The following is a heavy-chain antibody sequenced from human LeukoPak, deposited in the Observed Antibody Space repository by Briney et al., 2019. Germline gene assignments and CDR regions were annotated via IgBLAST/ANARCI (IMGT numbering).Heavy chain of an antibody. CDR2: IYHSGST. V-gene: IGHV4-38-2*02. CDR1: GYSISSGYY. D-gene: IGHD2-15*01. Sequence: SETLSLTCTVSGYSISSGYYWGWIRQPPGKGLEWIGSIYHSGSTYYNPSLKSRVTISVDTSKNQFSLKLSSVTAADTAVYYCASVYCSGGSCYSNYFDYWGQGTLVTVSS. J-gene: IGHJ4*02. CDR3: ASVYCSGGSCYSNYFDY.